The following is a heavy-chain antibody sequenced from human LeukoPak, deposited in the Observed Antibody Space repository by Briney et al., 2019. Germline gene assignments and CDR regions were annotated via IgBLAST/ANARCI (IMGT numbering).Heavy chain of an antibody. CDR2: INPNSGGT. J-gene: IGHJ5*02. V-gene: IGHV1-2*02. D-gene: IGHD6-19*01. CDR1: GYTFTGYY. CDR3: ARELHDSSGSDNWFDP. Sequence: ASVKVSCKASGYTFTGYYMHWVRQAPGQGLEWMGWINPNSGGTNYAQKFQGRVTMTRDTSISTAYMELSRLRSDDTAVYYCARELHDSSGSDNWFDPWGQGTLVTVSS.